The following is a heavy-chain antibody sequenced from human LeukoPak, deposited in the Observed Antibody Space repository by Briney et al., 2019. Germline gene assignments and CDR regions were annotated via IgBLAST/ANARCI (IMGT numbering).Heavy chain of an antibody. J-gene: IGHJ4*02. D-gene: IGHD3-10*01. V-gene: IGHV3-64*01. Sequence: GGSLRLSCAASGFTFSSYAMHWVRQAPGKGLEYVSAISSNGGSTYYANSVKGRFTISRDNSKNTLYLQMGSLRAEDMAVYYCARLRFGSGSSYFDYWGQGTLVTVSS. CDR3: ARLRFGSGSSYFDY. CDR1: GFTFSSYA. CDR2: ISSNGGST.